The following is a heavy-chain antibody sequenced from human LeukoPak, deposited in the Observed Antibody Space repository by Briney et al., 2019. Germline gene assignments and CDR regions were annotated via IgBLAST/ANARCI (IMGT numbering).Heavy chain of an antibody. V-gene: IGHV4-39*01. CDR2: IYYSGST. D-gene: IGHD6-13*01. J-gene: IGHJ4*02. Sequence: SETLPLTCTVSGGSISSSSYYWGWIRQPPGKGLEWIGSIYYSGSTYYNPSLKSRVTISVDTSKNQFSLKLSSVTAADTAVYYCARGSIAAALLQNDYWGQGTLVTVSS. CDR1: GGSISSSSYY. CDR3: ARGSIAAALLQNDY.